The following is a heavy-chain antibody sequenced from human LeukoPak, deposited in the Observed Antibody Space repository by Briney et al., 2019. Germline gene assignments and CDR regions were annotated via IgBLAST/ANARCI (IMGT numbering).Heavy chain of an antibody. CDR1: GGPISSADDY. D-gene: IGHD2-15*01. J-gene: IGHJ4*02. V-gene: IGHV4-30-4*01. CDR2: IYYRGNT. Sequence: PSETLSLTCTVSGGPISSADDYWTWIRQPPGKGLEWIWHIYYRGNTYYNSTLTNRATILIDTSKKQFSLKLNSVTAAGTAVYYCGRANRWGRYWDWGQGTLVPVSS. CDR3: GRANRWGRYWD.